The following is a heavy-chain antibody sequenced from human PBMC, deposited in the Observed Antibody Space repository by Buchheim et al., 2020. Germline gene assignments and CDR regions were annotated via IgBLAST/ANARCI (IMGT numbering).Heavy chain of an antibody. J-gene: IGHJ6*02. Sequence: QVQLQESGPGLVKPSETLSLTCTVSGGSVSSGSYYWSWIRQPPGKGLEWIGYIYYSGSTNYNPSLKSRVTISVNTSKNQFSLKLSSVTAADTAVYYCARGRGRRDIVVVPAALYGMDVWGQGTT. D-gene: IGHD2-2*01. CDR2: IYYSGST. CDR3: ARGRGRRDIVVVPAALYGMDV. V-gene: IGHV4-61*01. CDR1: GGSVSSGSYY.